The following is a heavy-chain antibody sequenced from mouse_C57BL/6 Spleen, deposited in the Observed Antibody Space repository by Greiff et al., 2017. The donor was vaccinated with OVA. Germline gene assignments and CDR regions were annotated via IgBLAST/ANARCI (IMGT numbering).Heavy chain of an antibody. CDR2: IYPGSGSP. CDR1: GYTFTSYW. Sequence: QVQLQQPGAELVKPGASVKMSCKASGYTFTSYWITWVKQRPGQGLEWIGDIYPGSGSPNYNEKFKSKATLTVDTSSSTAYMQLSSLTSEDSAVDYCARSHGSSYVKAMDYWGQGTSVTVSS. D-gene: IGHD1-1*01. V-gene: IGHV1-55*01. CDR3: ARSHGSSYVKAMDY. J-gene: IGHJ4*01.